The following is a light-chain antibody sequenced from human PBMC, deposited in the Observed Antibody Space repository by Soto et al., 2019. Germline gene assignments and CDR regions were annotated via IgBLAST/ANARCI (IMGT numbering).Light chain of an antibody. J-gene: IGLJ2*01. CDR2: EVS. CDR3: SSYTSSSTVV. CDR1: SSDVGGYNY. Sequence: QSVLTQPASVSGSPGQSITISCTGTSSDVGGYNYVSWYQQHPDKAPKLMIYEVSNRPSGVSNRFSGSKSVNTASLTISGLQAEDEADYYCSSYTSSSTVVFGGGTQLTVL. V-gene: IGLV2-14*01.